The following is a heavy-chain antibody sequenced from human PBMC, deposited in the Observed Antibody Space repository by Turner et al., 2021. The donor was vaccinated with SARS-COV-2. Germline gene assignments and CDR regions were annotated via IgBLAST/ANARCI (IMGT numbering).Heavy chain of an antibody. Sequence: EVQLVESGGGLFKPGGSVILSWSASGFTFNSYSMNWVRQAPGKGLEWVLFISSSSSYIYYADSVKGRFTISRENAKNSLYLQMNSLRAEDTAVYYCARGLGSKTTVVTPFGYWGQGTLVTVSS. CDR2: ISSSSSYI. CDR3: ARGLGSKTTVVTPFGY. J-gene: IGHJ4*02. D-gene: IGHD4-17*01. V-gene: IGHV3-21*01. CDR1: GFTFNSYS.